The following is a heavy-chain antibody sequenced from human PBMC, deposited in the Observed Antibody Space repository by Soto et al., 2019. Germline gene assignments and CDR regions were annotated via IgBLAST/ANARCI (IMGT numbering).Heavy chain of an antibody. V-gene: IGHV1-3*01. D-gene: IGHD3-10*01. Sequence: ASVKVSCKASGYTFTSYAMHWVRQAPGQRLEWMGWINAGNGSTYYADSVKGRFTISRDNSKNTLYLQMNSLRAEDTAVYYCARDMVRGLYPEYFQHWGQGTLVTVSS. CDR3: ARDMVRGLYPEYFQH. CDR2: INAGNGST. J-gene: IGHJ1*01. CDR1: GYTFTSYA.